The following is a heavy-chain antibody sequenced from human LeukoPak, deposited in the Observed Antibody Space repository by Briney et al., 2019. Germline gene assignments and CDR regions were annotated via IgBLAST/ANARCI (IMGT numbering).Heavy chain of an antibody. CDR2: INHSGST. J-gene: IGHJ4*02. CDR3: ARGPRFSRSPNFDY. CDR1: GGSFSGYY. Sequence: PSETLSLTCAVYGGSFSGYYWSWIRQPPGKGLEWIGEINHSGSTKYNPSLKSRVSISVDTSKNQFSLKLSSVTAADTAVYYCARGPRFSRSPNFDYWGQGTLVTVSS. V-gene: IGHV4-34*01. D-gene: IGHD6-13*01.